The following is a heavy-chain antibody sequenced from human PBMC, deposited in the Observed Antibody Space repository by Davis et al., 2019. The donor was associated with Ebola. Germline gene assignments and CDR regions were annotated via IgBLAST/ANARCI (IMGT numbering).Heavy chain of an antibody. Sequence: MPGGSLRLSCTVSGGSISSSSYYWGWIRQPPGKGLEWIGSISYSGSTYYNPSLKSRVTISVDTSRNQFSLKLSSVTAADTAVYYCARAGHNYGIQLRYYYYGMDVWGKGTTVTVSS. CDR1: GGSISSSSYY. D-gene: IGHD4-11*01. CDR2: ISYSGST. CDR3: ARAGHNYGIQLRYYYYGMDV. J-gene: IGHJ6*04. V-gene: IGHV4-39*01.